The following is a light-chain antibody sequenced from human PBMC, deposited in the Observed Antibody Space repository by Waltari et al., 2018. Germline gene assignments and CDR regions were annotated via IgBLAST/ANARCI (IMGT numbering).Light chain of an antibody. V-gene: IGLV2-14*03. CDR1: GSAIDGSDF. CDR2: DVP. J-gene: IGLJ3*02. Sequence: QSALTQPSSVSGSPGQSITISCTGIGSAIDGSDFVSWYQHHPGKAPQVIIYDVPNRPSGISARFSAPKSANTASLTISALQPEDEGGYYCTSQTVDGVGLFGGGTQVTVL. CDR3: TSQTVDGVGL.